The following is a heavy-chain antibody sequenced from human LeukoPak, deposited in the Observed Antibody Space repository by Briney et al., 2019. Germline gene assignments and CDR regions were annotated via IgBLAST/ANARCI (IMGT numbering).Heavy chain of an antibody. CDR2: ITPIFGTA. V-gene: IGHV1-69*13. CDR1: GGTFSSYA. Sequence: GASVKVSCKASGGTFSSYAISWVRQAPGQGLEWMGGITPIFGTANYAQKFQGRVTITADESTSTAYMELSSLRSEDTAVYYCAIGPLGSSSWYPDAFDIWGQGTMVTVSS. J-gene: IGHJ3*02. D-gene: IGHD6-13*01. CDR3: AIGPLGSSSWYPDAFDI.